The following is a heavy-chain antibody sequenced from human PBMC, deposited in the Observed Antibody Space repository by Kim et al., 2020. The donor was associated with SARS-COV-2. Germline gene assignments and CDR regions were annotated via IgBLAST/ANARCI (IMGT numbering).Heavy chain of an antibody. D-gene: IGHD6-19*01. V-gene: IGHV3-21*01. CDR3: ARVGIAVAGLDY. CDR2: ISSSSSYI. Sequence: GGSLRLSCAASGFTFSSYSMNWVRQAPGKGLEWVSSISSSSSYIYYADSVKGRFTISRDNAKNSLYLQMNSLRAEDTAVYYCARVGIAVAGLDYWGLGTLVTVSS. J-gene: IGHJ4*02. CDR1: GFTFSSYS.